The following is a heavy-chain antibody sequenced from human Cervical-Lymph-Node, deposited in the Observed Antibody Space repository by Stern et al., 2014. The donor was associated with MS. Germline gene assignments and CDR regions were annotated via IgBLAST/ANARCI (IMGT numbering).Heavy chain of an antibody. CDR2: ISYDGDNK. Sequence: MQLVESGGGVVQPGRSLRLSCAASGFTFDSYAMHWVRQTPGKGLEWGAVISYDGDNKYYADSVKGRFTISSDNSKNTLYLLINSLSPEDTAVYYCAREKFTSSSRLFDYWGQGALVTVTS. CDR3: AREKFTSSSRLFDY. V-gene: IGHV3-30-3*01. D-gene: IGHD2-2*01. J-gene: IGHJ4*02. CDR1: GFTFDSYA.